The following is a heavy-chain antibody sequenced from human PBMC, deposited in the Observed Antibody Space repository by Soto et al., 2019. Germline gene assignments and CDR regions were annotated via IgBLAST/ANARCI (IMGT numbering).Heavy chain of an antibody. CDR1: GFNVVPFA. CDR2: ISVSDAFI. D-gene: IGHD1-1*01. J-gene: IGHJ4*02. V-gene: IGHV3-23*01. Sequence: EVQLLESGGDLVQPVGSLRRSCAASGFNVVPFAVNWVRQDPGKGLEWVSGISVSDAFIYYADSVRGRFSISRDASENILYLQMNSLRVDDPALYYCTRETVAGRTGLDYWGPGTLVTVSS. CDR3: TRETVAGRTGLDY.